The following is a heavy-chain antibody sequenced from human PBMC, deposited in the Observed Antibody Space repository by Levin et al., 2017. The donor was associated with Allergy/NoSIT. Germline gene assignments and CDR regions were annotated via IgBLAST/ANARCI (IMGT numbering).Heavy chain of an antibody. V-gene: IGHV3-53*01. Sequence: GESLKISCAASGFTVSSNYMSWVRQAPGKGLEWVSVIYSGGDTYYADSVKGRFTISRDNSKNTLYLQMNSLRAEDTAVYYCARGLTTVFDYWGQGTLVTVSS. CDR2: IYSGGDT. D-gene: IGHD4-11*01. CDR3: ARGLTTVFDY. CDR1: GFTVSSNY. J-gene: IGHJ4*02.